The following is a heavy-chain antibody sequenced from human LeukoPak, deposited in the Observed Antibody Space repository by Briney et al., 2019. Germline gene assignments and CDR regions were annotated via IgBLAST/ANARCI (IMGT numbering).Heavy chain of an antibody. J-gene: IGHJ4*02. CDR3: AIIPYCSSTSCYSY. V-gene: IGHV1-2*02. CDR2: INPNSGGT. D-gene: IGHD2-2*02. CDR1: GYTFTGYY. Sequence: ASVKVSCKASGYTFTGYYTHWVRQAPGQGLEWMGWINPNSGGTNYAQKFQGRVTMTRDTSISTAYMELSRLRSDDTAVYYCAIIPYCSSTSCYSYWGQGTLVTVSS.